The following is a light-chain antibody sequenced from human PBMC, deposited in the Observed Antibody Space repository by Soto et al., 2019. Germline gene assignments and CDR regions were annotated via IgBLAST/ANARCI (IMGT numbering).Light chain of an antibody. J-gene: IGKJ4*01. CDR1: QSVMFSSSNKNY. CDR2: WVS. Sequence: IVMTQSPDSLAVSLGERATINCKSSQSVMFSSSNKNYLAWYQQKPGQPPKLLIYWVSTRESGVPDRFNGSGSGTDFTLTISSLQAEDVAVYYCQQYYNTPLTFGGGTKVEIK. V-gene: IGKV4-1*01. CDR3: QQYYNTPLT.